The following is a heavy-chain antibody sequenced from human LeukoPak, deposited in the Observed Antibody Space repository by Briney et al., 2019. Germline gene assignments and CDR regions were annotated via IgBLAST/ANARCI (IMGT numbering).Heavy chain of an antibody. J-gene: IGHJ5*02. CDR3: AREGKQWLVHPDWFDP. Sequence: PSETLSLTCTVSGGSISSSSYYWGWIRQPPGKGLEWIGSIYYSGSTYYNPSLKSRVTISVDTSKNQFSLKLSSVTAADTAVYYCAREGKQWLVHPDWFDPWGQGTLVTVSS. V-gene: IGHV4-39*07. D-gene: IGHD6-19*01. CDR1: GGSISSSSYY. CDR2: IYYSGST.